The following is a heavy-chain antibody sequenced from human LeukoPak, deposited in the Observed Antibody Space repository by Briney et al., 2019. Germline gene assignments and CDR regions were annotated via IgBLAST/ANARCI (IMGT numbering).Heavy chain of an antibody. Sequence: GGSLRLSCAASGFTFSTYDMHWVRQATGEGLEWVSTIGPAGDSYYPDSVKGRYTISRENAKNSLYLQMNSPRAGDTAVYYCARAKWEFGLAFDIWGQGTMVTVSS. J-gene: IGHJ3*02. CDR1: GFTFSTYD. CDR3: ARAKWEFGLAFDI. V-gene: IGHV3-13*01. CDR2: IGPAGDS. D-gene: IGHD1-26*01.